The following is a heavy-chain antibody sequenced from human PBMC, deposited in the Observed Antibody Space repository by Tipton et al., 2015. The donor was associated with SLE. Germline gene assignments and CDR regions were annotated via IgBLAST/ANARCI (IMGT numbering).Heavy chain of an antibody. J-gene: IGHJ5*02. CDR2: IYYSGST. V-gene: IGHV4-39*07. CDR3: ARGGIAAAGWDP. CDR1: GGSISSSSYY. D-gene: IGHD6-13*01. Sequence: TLSLTCTVSGGSISSSSYYWGWIRQPPGKGLEWIGSIYYSGSTYYNPSLKSRVTISLDTSKNQFSLKLSSVTAADTAVYYCARGGIAAAGWDPWGQGTLVTVSS.